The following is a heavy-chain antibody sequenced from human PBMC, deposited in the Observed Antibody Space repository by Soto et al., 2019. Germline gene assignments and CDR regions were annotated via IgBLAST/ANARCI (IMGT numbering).Heavy chain of an antibody. CDR3: TRALLKSLDY. J-gene: IGHJ4*02. CDR1: GASIGTSDW. D-gene: IGHD3-9*01. V-gene: IGHV4-4*02. CDR2: IHYGGTT. Sequence: PSETLSLTCAVSGASIGTSDWWSWVRQSPGMGLEWIGEIHYGGTTNYNPSLKSRVTISLDKSKNQFSLNLNSVTAADTAIYYCTRALLKSLDYWGQGTLVTVSS.